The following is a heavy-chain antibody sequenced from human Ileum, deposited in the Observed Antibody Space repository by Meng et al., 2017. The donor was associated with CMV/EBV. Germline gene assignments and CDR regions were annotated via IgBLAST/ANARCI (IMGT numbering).Heavy chain of an antibody. CDR2: INPNSGDT. CDR1: GYTFTGYY. V-gene: IGHV1-2*02. D-gene: IGHD1-26*01. Sequence: QVQLVQPGAEVKKPGASVKVSCKVSGYTFTGYYIHWVRQAPGQGLEWMGWINPNSGDTNYAQKFQGRVTMTRDTSISTAYLEVVKMRSDDTAVYFCAKDRRYSGSYYPDYWGQGTLVTVSS. CDR3: AKDRRYSGSYYPDY. J-gene: IGHJ4*02.